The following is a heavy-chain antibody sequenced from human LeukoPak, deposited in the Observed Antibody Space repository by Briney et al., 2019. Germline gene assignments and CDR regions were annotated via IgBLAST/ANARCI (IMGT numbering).Heavy chain of an antibody. J-gene: IGHJ4*02. D-gene: IGHD5-24*01. CDR1: GFTFNSYA. V-gene: IGHV3-23*01. CDR2: ISDSGDTP. CDR3: VKRSRDGYNSPLDS. Sequence: GGSLRLSCTASGFTFNSYAMSWVRQAPGKGLEWVSSISDSGDTPYYADSVKGLFAISRDNSKNTLYLQMSSLRADDTAVYYCVKRSRDGYNSPLDSWGQGTLVTVSS.